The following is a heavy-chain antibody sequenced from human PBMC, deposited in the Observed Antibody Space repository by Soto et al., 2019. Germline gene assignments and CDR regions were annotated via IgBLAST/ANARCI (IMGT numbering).Heavy chain of an antibody. CDR1: GGSISSGGYY. Sequence: QVQLQESGPGLVKPSQTLSLTCTVSGGSISSGGYYWSWIRQHPGKGLEWIGYIYYSGSTYYNPSLKNRVTITVDTSKNQFPRKLSSVTAADTAVYYCARVSSTVPRGGGLGMDYWGQGTLVTVSS. CDR2: IYYSGST. D-gene: IGHD4-17*01. J-gene: IGHJ4*02. CDR3: ARVSSTVPRGGGLGMDY. V-gene: IGHV4-31*03.